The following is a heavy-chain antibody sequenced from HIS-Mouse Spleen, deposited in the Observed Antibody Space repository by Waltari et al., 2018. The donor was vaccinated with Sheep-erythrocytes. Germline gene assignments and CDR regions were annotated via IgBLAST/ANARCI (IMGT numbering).Heavy chain of an antibody. CDR1: GYTFTGYY. V-gene: IGHV1-2*02. Sequence: QVQLVQSGAEVTKPGASVKVSCKASGYTFTGYYMPGVRQAPGQGLEWMGWINPNSGGTNYAQKFQGRVTMTRDTSISTAYMELSRLRSDDTAVYYCARVSTYCSSTSCYHLYYYYGMDVWGQGTTVTVSS. CDR2: INPNSGGT. J-gene: IGHJ6*02. CDR3: ARVSTYCSSTSCYHLYYYYGMDV. D-gene: IGHD2-2*01.